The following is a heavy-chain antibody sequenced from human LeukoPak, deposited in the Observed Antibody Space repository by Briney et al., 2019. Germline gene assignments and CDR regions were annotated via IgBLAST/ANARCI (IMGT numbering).Heavy chain of an antibody. J-gene: IGHJ4*02. Sequence: GGSLRLSCVASGFTFSSCTMHWVRQAPGKGLEWVSHISSSSNTLYYAGSVKGRFTISRDNARNSLYLQMSSLRVEDTAVYYCARAAGIAAPGTRFDYFDSWGQGTLVTVSS. CDR1: GFTFSSCT. D-gene: IGHD6-13*01. CDR3: ARAAGIAAPGTRFDYFDS. CDR2: ISSSSNTL. V-gene: IGHV3-48*04.